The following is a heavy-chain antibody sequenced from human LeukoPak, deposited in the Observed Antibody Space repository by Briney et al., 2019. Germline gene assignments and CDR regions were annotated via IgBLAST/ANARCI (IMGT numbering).Heavy chain of an antibody. CDR1: GFTFSSYG. CDR3: ANENYYGSGSYADY. J-gene: IGHJ4*02. D-gene: IGHD3-10*01. CDR2: IRYDGSNK. Sequence: GGSLRLSCAASGFTFSSYGMHWVRQAPGKGLEWVAFIRYDGSNKYYADSVKGRFTISRDNSKNTLYLQMNSLRAEDTAVYYCANENYYGSGSYADYWGQGTQVTVSS. V-gene: IGHV3-30*02.